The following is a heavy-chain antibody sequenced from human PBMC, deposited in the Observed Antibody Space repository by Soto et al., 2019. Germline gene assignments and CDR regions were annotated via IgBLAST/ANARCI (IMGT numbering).Heavy chain of an antibody. CDR1: GYSFGNFW. Sequence: EVQLVQSGAEVKKPGESLKISCKGSGYSFGNFWIAWVRQMPGKGLEWMGIVYPDDSDIRYSPSFQGQVTISADKSVRTAYLHLSTLRASDPAIYYCAKTLVGGGALDIWGQGTVVTVSS. V-gene: IGHV5-51*01. J-gene: IGHJ3*02. D-gene: IGHD1-26*01. CDR3: AKTLVGGGALDI. CDR2: VYPDDSDI.